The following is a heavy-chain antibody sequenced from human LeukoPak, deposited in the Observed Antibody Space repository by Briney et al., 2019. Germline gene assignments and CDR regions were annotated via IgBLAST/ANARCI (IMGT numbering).Heavy chain of an antibody. J-gene: IGHJ4*02. D-gene: IGHD4-17*01. CDR2: IYHGGST. CDR1: GGSFSGYY. CDR3: ARDNPGGSFGDYDY. Sequence: SETLSLTCAVYGGSFSGYYWSWIRQSPGKGLEWIGEIYHGGSTNYNPSLKSRVSISLDKSKNQISLRLSSVTVADTAMYYCARDNPGGSFGDYDYWGQGTLVTVSS. V-gene: IGHV4-34*01.